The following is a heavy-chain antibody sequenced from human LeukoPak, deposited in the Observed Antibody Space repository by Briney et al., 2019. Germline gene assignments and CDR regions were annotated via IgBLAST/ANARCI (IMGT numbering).Heavy chain of an antibody. Sequence: GGSLRLSCAASGFTFSSYAMHWVRQAPGKGLEWVAVISYDGSNKYYADSVKGRFTISRDNSKNTLYLQMNSLRAEDTAVYYCARGLIAAGDYFDYWGQGPLVTVSS. D-gene: IGHD6-6*01. CDR2: ISYDGSNK. V-gene: IGHV3-30-3*01. J-gene: IGHJ4*02. CDR3: ARGLIAAGDYFDY. CDR1: GFTFSSYA.